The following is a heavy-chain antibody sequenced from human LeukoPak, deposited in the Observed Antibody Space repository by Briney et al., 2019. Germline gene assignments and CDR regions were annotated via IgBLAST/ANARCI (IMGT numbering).Heavy chain of an antibody. CDR3: ARGHYDFWSGYPEFNRFDP. V-gene: IGHV3-53*01. CDR1: GFTVSSNY. Sequence: PGGSLRLSCAASGFTVSSNYMSWVRQAPGKGLEYVSVLYHDGGTYSADSVKGRFTISRDNAKNSLYLQMNSLRAEDTAVYYCARGHYDFWSGYPEFNRFDPWGQGTLVTVSS. CDR2: LYHDGGT. D-gene: IGHD3-3*01. J-gene: IGHJ5*02.